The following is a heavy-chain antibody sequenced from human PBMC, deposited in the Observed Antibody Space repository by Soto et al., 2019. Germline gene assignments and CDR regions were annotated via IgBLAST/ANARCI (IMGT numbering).Heavy chain of an antibody. Sequence: QVTLKESGPVLVKPTETLTLRCTVSGLSITDSEMGVSWIRQPPGQPLEWLAHIDSSGEKSYRTFLKSRLAISKDTSNSQIVITMTNMDPADTATYYCARRHLAVAVSPWFDPGGQGIPVTVS. CDR3: ARRHLAVAVSPWFDP. CDR1: GLSITDSEMG. CDR2: IDSSGEK. V-gene: IGHV2-26*01. D-gene: IGHD2-15*01. J-gene: IGHJ5*02.